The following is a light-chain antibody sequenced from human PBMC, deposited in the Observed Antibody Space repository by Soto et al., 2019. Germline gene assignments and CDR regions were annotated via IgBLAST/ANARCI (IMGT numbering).Light chain of an antibody. CDR1: QSVSSY. J-gene: IGKJ1*01. Sequence: EIVLTQSPATLSLSPGERATLSCRASQSVSSYLAWYQQKPGQAPRLLIYDASNRATGIPARFSGSGSGTDFTLTISSLEPEDFAVYDCQQRSNWTPKWTFGGGTKVEIK. V-gene: IGKV3-11*01. CDR3: QQRSNWTPKWT. CDR2: DAS.